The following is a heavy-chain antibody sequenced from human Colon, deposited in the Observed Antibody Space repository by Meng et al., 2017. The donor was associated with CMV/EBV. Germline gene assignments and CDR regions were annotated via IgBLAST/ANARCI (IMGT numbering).Heavy chain of an antibody. J-gene: IGHJ4*02. D-gene: IGHD3-3*01. CDR2: IKSKTDGGTT. V-gene: IGHV3-15*01. CDR3: VKGGADLKWLLFDS. CDR1: GFTFSNAW. Sequence: GESLKISCAASGFTFSNAWMSWVRQAPGKGLEWVGRIKSKTDGGTTDYAAPVKGRFTISRDDSKNTLYLQVNSLKTEDTAFYYCVKGGADLKWLLFDSWGPGTLVTVSS.